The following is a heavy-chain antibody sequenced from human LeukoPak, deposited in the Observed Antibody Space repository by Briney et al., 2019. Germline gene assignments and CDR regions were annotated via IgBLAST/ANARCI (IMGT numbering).Heavy chain of an antibody. V-gene: IGHV4-59*01. CDR3: ARGNGYSGWFDP. CDR2: IYYSGST. Sequence: SETLSLTCTVSGGSISSYYWSWIRQPPGRGLEWIGYIYYSGSTNYNPSLKSRVTISVDTSKNQFSLKLSSVTAADTAVYYCARGNGYSGWFDPWGQGTLVTVSS. CDR1: GGSISSYY. J-gene: IGHJ5*02. D-gene: IGHD5-24*01.